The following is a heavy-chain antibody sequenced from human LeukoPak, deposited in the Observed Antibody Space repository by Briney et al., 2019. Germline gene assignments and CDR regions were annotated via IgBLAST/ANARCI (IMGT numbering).Heavy chain of an antibody. Sequence: PGGSLRLSCAASGFTFSSYGMSWVRQAPGKGLEWVSAISGSGGSTYYADSVKGRFTISRDNSKNTLYLQMNSLRAEDTAVYYCAKPGSLRSYYFDYWGQGPLVTVSS. D-gene: IGHD3-10*01. CDR3: AKPGSLRSYYFDY. CDR2: ISGSGGST. J-gene: IGHJ4*02. V-gene: IGHV3-23*01. CDR1: GFTFSSYG.